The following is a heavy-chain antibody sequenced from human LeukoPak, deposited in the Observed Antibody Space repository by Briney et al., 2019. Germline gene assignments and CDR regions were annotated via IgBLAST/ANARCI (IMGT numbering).Heavy chain of an antibody. CDR1: GFTFSSHW. J-gene: IGHJ5*02. D-gene: IGHD1-26*01. V-gene: IGHV3-74*01. CDR3: AKDRSGSYGS. Sequence: GGSLRLSCAASGFTFSSHWMHWVRQAPGKGLVWVSIINTDGSTTRYADSVKGRFTISRDNSKNTLYLQMNSLRAEDTAVYYCAKDRSGSYGSWGQGTLVTVSS. CDR2: INTDGSTT.